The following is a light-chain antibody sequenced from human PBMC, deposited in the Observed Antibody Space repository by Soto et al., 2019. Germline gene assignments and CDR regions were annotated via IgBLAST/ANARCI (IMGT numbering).Light chain of an antibody. V-gene: IGKV3-15*01. CDR1: EPLSVN. CDR2: DAS. J-gene: IGKJ4*01. CDR3: QQCNKWPFT. Sequence: EIVMTQSPATLSVSPGERATLSCRASEPLSVNLAWFQQKPGQAPRLLIYDASTRASGIPARFSGRVSGTEFTLTISSLQSEDFAVYYCQQCNKWPFTFGGGTKVEIK.